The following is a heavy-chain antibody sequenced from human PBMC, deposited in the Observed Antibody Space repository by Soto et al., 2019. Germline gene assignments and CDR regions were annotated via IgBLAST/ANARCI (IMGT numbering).Heavy chain of an antibody. V-gene: IGHV3-11*01. Sequence: GGSLRLSCAASGFTFSDYYMSWIRQAPGKGLEWVSYISSSGSTIYYADSVKGRFTISRDNAKNSLYLQMNSLRAEDMAVYYCARDTDTRPYYDFWSGYYFDYWGQGTLVTVSS. D-gene: IGHD3-3*01. CDR1: GFTFSDYY. CDR2: ISSSGSTI. J-gene: IGHJ4*02. CDR3: ARDTDTRPYYDFWSGYYFDY.